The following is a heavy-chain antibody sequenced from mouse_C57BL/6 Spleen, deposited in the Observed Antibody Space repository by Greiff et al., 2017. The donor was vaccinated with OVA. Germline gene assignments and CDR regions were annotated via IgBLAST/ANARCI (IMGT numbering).Heavy chain of an antibody. D-gene: IGHD2-4*01. J-gene: IGHJ4*01. CDR1: GFSLTSYG. Sequence: VKLMESGPGLVQPSQSLSITCTVSGFSLTSYGVRWVRQSPGKGLEWLGVIWSGGSTDYNAAFISRLSISKDNSKSQVFFKMNSLQADDTAIYYCARKGDYDDAMDYWGQGTSVTVSS. V-gene: IGHV2-2*01. CDR2: IWSGGST. CDR3: ARKGDYDDAMDY.